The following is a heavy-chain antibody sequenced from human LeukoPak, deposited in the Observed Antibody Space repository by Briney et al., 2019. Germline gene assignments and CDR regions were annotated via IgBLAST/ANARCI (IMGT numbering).Heavy chain of an antibody. CDR3: ASYKTYYDSSGNPFDY. CDR1: GSSINSVYS. V-gene: IGHV4-38-2*02. Sequence: SETLSLTCTVFGSSINSVYSWGWIRQPPGEGLEWIGSIYHNGNTYYNSSLKSRVTISVHTSENQFSLKLSSVTAADTAVYYCASYKTYYDSSGNPFDYWGQATLVTVSS. D-gene: IGHD3-22*01. J-gene: IGHJ4*02. CDR2: IYHNGNT.